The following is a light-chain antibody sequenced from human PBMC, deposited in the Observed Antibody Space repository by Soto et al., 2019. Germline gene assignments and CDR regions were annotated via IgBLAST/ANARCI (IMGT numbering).Light chain of an antibody. CDR3: QQYGNSQYT. J-gene: IGKJ2*01. Sequence: EIVLTQSPGTLSLSPGERATLSCKASQSVNNYYLAWYQQKPGQAPRLVIFGASSRATGIPDRFSGSGSGTDFTLTISRGEPADFAVYYCQQYGNSQYTFGQGTKLEIK. CDR2: GAS. V-gene: IGKV3-20*01. CDR1: QSVNNYY.